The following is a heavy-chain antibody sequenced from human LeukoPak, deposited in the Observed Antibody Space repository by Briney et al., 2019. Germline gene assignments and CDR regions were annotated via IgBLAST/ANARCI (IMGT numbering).Heavy chain of an antibody. CDR3: ARSPCSYGSPYFDY. V-gene: IGHV3-66*02. CDR1: GFTFSDGW. Sequence: TRGSLRHSCAAPGFTFSDGWTKWVRQAPGKGLEWVSGIIPSGHTTYYADSVKGRFTVSRDNSKNTLYLQMNSLRVEDTAVYYCARSPCSYGSPYFDYWGEGTLVTVSS. J-gene: IGHJ4*02. D-gene: IGHD5-24*01. CDR2: IIPSGHTT.